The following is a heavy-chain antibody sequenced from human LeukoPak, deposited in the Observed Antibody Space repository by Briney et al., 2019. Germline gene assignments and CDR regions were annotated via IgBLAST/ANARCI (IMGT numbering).Heavy chain of an antibody. CDR2: ISWNSGSI. Sequence: HPGGSLRLSRAACGFTFDDYAMHWVRPAPGKGLEGVEGISWNSGSIGYADSVKGRFTISRANTKNSLYLQMNSLRAEDSALYYCAKDIGGYSSSWYYFHYWGQGTLVPVSS. J-gene: IGHJ4*02. CDR3: AKDIGGYSSSWYYFHY. V-gene: IGHV3-9*01. D-gene: IGHD6-13*01. CDR1: GFTFDDYA.